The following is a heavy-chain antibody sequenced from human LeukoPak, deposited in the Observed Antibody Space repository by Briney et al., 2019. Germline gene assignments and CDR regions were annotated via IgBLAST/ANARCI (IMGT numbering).Heavy chain of an antibody. CDR1: GGSISSGGYY. Sequence: PSETLSLTCTVSGGSISSGGYYWSWIRQPPGKGLEWIGYIYHSGSTYYNPSLKSRVTISVDRSKNQFSLKLSSVTAADTAVYYCARSNYDSSSYSYAIWGQGTLVTVSS. CDR3: ARSNYDSSSYSYAI. J-gene: IGHJ4*02. CDR2: IYHSGST. V-gene: IGHV4-30-2*01. D-gene: IGHD3-22*01.